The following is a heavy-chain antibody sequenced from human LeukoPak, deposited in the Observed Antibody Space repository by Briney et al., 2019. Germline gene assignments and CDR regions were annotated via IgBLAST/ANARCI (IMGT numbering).Heavy chain of an antibody. CDR3: ARGIDYDILAGYSPLPFDY. Sequence: GGSLRLSCAASGFTFSSYAMNWVRQAPGKGLEWFSSISSSSSYIYYADSVKGRFTISRDNAKNSLYLQMNSLRAEDTAVYYCARGIDYDILAGYSPLPFDYWGQGTLVTVSS. J-gene: IGHJ4*02. D-gene: IGHD3-9*01. CDR1: GFTFSSYA. CDR2: ISSSSSYI. V-gene: IGHV3-21*01.